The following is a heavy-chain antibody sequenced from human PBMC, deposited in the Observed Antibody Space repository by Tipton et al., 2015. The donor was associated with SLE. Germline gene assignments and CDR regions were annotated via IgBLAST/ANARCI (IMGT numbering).Heavy chain of an antibody. D-gene: IGHD1-26*01. J-gene: IGHJ2*01. V-gene: IGHV3-30*18. CDR1: GFTFSSYG. CDR2: IWYDGSNK. CDR3: AKDASRRENWYFDL. Sequence: SLRLSCAASGFTFSSYGMHWVRQAPGKGLEWMAVIWYDGSNKYYADSVKGRFTISRDNSKNTLYLQMNSLRAEDTAVYYCAKDASRRENWYFDLWGRGPLVTVSS.